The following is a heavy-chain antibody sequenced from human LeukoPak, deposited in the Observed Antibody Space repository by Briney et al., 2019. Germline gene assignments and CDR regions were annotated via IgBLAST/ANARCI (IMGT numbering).Heavy chain of an antibody. CDR3: AKDRVRQTGYGMDV. D-gene: IGHD1-1*01. CDR1: GFTFNSYG. J-gene: IGHJ6*02. CDR2: ISGSGGST. Sequence: PGGSLRLSCAASGFTFNSYGMHWVRQAPGKGLEWVSAISGSGGSTYYADSVKGRFTISRDNSKNTLYLQMNSPRAEDTAVYYCAKDRVRQTGYGMDVWGQGTTVTVSS. V-gene: IGHV3-23*01.